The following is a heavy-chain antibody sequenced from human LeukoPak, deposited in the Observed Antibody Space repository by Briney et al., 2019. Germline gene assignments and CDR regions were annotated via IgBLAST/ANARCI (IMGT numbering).Heavy chain of an antibody. Sequence: GGSLRLSCTASGFTFNTCNMNWVRQAPGKGLEWVSYISSSSSTIYYADSVKGRFTISRDNAKNSLYLQMNSLRAEDTAVYYCARDIAAAGYNWFDPWGQGTLVIVSS. D-gene: IGHD6-13*01. CDR3: ARDIAAAGYNWFDP. J-gene: IGHJ5*02. CDR1: GFTFNTCN. V-gene: IGHV3-48*04. CDR2: ISSSSSTI.